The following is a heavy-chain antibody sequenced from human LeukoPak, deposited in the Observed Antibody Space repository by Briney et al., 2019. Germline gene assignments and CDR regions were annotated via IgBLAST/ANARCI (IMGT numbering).Heavy chain of an antibody. CDR1: GGSFSGYY. CDR3: ARGSITMIPYYFDY. Sequence: SETLSLTCAVYGGSFSGYYWSWIRQPPGKGLEWIGEINHSGSTNYNPSLKSRVTISVDTSKNQFSLKLSSVTAADTAVYYCARGSITMIPYYFDYWGQGTLVTVSS. D-gene: IGHD3-22*01. V-gene: IGHV4-34*01. J-gene: IGHJ4*02. CDR2: INHSGST.